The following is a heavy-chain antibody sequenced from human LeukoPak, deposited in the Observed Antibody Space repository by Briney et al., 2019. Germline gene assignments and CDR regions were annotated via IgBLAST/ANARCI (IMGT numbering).Heavy chain of an antibody. Sequence: PSQTLSLTCAISGDSVSSNSAAWHWIRQSPSRGLEWLGRTYYRSKWSSDYAVSVKSRITIKPDTSKNQFSLQLNSVTPEDTAVYFCAREGGHYYYSDVWGKGTTVTVSS. CDR3: AREGGHYYYSDV. V-gene: IGHV6-1*01. CDR1: GDSVSSNSAA. D-gene: IGHD3-16*01. CDR2: TYYRSKWSS. J-gene: IGHJ6*03.